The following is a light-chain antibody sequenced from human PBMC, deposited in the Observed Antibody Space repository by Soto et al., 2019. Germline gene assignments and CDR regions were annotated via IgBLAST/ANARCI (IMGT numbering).Light chain of an antibody. CDR1: SSDVGGYKY. CDR3: SSYAGSNNVI. Sequence: QSVLTQPPSASGSPGQSVTISCTGTSSDVGGYKYVSWYQQHPGKAPKLMIYEVTKRPSGVPDRFSGSKSGNTASMTVSGLQAEDEADYFCSSYAGSNNVIFGGGTKVTV. V-gene: IGLV2-8*01. J-gene: IGLJ2*01. CDR2: EVT.